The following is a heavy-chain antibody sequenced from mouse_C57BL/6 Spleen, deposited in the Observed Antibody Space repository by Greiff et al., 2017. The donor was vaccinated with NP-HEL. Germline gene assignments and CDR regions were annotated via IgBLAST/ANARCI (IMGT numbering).Heavy chain of an antibody. Sequence: VQLQQSGAELVRPGTSVKVSCKASGYAFTNYLIEWVKQRPGQGLEWIGVINPGSGGTNYNEKFKGKATLTADKSSSTAYMQLSSLTSEDSAVYFCAREGTGTYYAMDYWGQGTSVTVSS. CDR1: GYAFTNYL. D-gene: IGHD4-1*01. CDR3: AREGTGTYYAMDY. V-gene: IGHV1-54*01. J-gene: IGHJ4*01. CDR2: INPGSGGT.